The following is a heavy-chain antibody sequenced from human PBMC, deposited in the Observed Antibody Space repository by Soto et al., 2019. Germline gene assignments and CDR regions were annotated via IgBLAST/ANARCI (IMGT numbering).Heavy chain of an antibody. CDR1: GLTFSSYA. D-gene: IGHD1-26*01. CDR2: ISGSGGST. CDR3: AKKGSPSGDNKNWYFDL. J-gene: IGHJ2*01. V-gene: IGHV3-23*01. Sequence: GGSLRLSCAASGLTFSSYAMSWVRQAPGKGLEWVSAISGSGGSTYYADSVKGRFTISRDNSRNTLYLQMIGLRAEDTAVYYCAKKGSPSGDNKNWYFDLWGRGALVTVSS.